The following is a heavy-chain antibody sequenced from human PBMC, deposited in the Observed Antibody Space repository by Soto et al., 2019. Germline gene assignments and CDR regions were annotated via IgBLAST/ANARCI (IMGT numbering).Heavy chain of an antibody. J-gene: IGHJ4*02. CDR3: ASGHDAYKVRY. D-gene: IGHD1-1*01. CDR1: GGSISSGGTGSY. V-gene: IGHV4-31*03. Sequence: QVQLQESGPGLVKPSQTLSLTCTVSGGSISSGGTGSYWTWIRQLPGKCLEWIGYIYYTGNTYYSPSLKSRPTISIDTSENQFSLKLTSVTAADTAVYFCASGHDAYKVRYWGQGTLVTVSS. CDR2: IYYTGNT.